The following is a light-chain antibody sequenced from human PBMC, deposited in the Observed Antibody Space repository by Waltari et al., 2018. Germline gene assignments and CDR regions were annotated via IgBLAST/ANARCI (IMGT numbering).Light chain of an antibody. CDR3: QKYGTLPAT. CDR2: DAS. J-gene: IGKJ1*01. Sequence: EIVLTQSPGTLSLSPGERATLSCRASQSVSRTLAWYHQKPGQAPRLLIYDASSRATGIPDRFSGSGSGTDFSITISRLEPEDFAVYYCQKYGTLPATFGQGTKVEIK. V-gene: IGKV3-20*01. CDR1: QSVSRT.